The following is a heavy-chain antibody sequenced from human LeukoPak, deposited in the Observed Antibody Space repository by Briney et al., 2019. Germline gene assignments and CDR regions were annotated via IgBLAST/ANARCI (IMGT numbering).Heavy chain of an antibody. CDR1: GGSISSGAYY. CDR3: ARRTPAAGFFDY. V-gene: IGHV4-31*03. J-gene: IGHJ4*02. D-gene: IGHD6-13*01. Sequence: PSETLSLTCTVSGGSISSGAYYWSWIRQHPGKGLEWIGYIYYTGSTYYNPSVKSRVSISADTSKNQFSLKLSSVTAADTAVYYCARRTPAAGFFDYWGQGTLVTVSS. CDR2: IYYTGST.